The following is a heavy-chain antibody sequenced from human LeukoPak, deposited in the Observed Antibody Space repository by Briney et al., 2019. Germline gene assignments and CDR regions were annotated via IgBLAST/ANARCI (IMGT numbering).Heavy chain of an antibody. V-gene: IGHV1-69*04. Sequence: ASVKVSCKASGGTFSSYAISWVRQAPGQGLEWMGRIIPILGIANYAQKFQGRVTITADKSTSTAYMELSSLRSEDTAVYYCARDINIVVVVAATIYGMDVWGQGTTVTVSS. CDR2: IIPILGIA. D-gene: IGHD2-15*01. J-gene: IGHJ6*02. CDR1: GGTFSSYA. CDR3: ARDINIVVVVAATIYGMDV.